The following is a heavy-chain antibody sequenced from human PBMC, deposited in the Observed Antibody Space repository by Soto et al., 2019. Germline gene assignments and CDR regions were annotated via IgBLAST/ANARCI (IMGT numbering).Heavy chain of an antibody. CDR3: ARDPRGGYYGSGAGAFEI. Sequence: EVQLVESGGGVVQPGGSLRLSCAASGFTFSSYSMNWVRQAPGQGLEWVSYISRSSSTIYYADSVKGRFTISSDNAKNALYLQMNGLRAEDTAVYYCARDPRGGYYGSGAGAFEIWGQGTMVTVAS. CDR1: GFTFSSYS. J-gene: IGHJ3*02. CDR2: ISRSSSTI. D-gene: IGHD3-10*01. V-gene: IGHV3-48*01.